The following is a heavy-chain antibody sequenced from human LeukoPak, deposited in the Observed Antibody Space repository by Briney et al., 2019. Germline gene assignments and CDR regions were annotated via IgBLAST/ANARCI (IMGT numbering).Heavy chain of an antibody. CDR3: ARRQDIVATIDY. CDR2: INPNSGGT. CDR1: GYTFTGYY. Sequence: GASVKVSCKASGYTFTGYYMHWVRQAPGQGLEWMGWINPNSGGTNYAQKFQGRVTMTRNTSISTAYMELSSLRSEDTAVYYCARRQDIVATIDYWGQGTLVTVSS. J-gene: IGHJ4*02. V-gene: IGHV1-2*02. D-gene: IGHD5-12*01.